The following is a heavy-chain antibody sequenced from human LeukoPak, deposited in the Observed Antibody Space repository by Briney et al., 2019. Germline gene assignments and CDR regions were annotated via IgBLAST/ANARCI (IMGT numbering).Heavy chain of an antibody. CDR3: AKAHCSSTSCSRADN. CDR2: ISRSGSTI. J-gene: IGHJ4*02. CDR1: GFTVSSYE. Sequence: PGGSLRLSCAASGFTVSSYEMNWVRQAPGKGLEWVSYISRSGSTIYYADSVKGRFTISRDNAKNSLYLQMNSLRADDTAVYYCAKAHCSSTSCSRADNWGQGTLVTVSS. D-gene: IGHD2-2*01. V-gene: IGHV3-48*03.